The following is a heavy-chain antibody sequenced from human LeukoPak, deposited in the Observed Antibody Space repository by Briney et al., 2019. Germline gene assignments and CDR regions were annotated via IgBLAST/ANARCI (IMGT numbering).Heavy chain of an antibody. CDR1: GFSFRTYW. CDR3: ARDPESSSFDL. Sequence: GGSLRLSCAASGFSFRTYWMSGVRQTPEKGLEFVANIDQGGSVRNYMDSLKGRCTISRDNAKKSLYLEINSLRADDTAVYYCARDPESSSFDLWGRGALVTVSS. V-gene: IGHV3-7*01. CDR2: IDQGGSVR. J-gene: IGHJ4*02. D-gene: IGHD6-13*01.